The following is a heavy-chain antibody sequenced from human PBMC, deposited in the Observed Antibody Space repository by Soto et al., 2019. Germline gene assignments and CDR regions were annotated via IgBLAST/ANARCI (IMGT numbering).Heavy chain of an antibody. CDR1: GFTFSSHA. V-gene: IGHV3-23*01. D-gene: IGHD6-13*01. CDR3: AKVSSSWYAGFFDL. CDR2: LSDSGDSI. Sequence: EVPLLESGGGLVQPGRSLRLSCTASGFTFSSHAMTWVRQAPGKGLEWVSGLSDSGDSIYYADSVKGRFTIYRDNSKNTLYLQMNTLRVEDTAVYYCAKVSSSWYAGFFDLWGQGTLVTVSS. J-gene: IGHJ4*02.